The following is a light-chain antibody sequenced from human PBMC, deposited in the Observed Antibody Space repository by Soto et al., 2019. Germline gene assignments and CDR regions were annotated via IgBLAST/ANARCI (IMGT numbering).Light chain of an antibody. V-gene: IGKV3D-7*01. CDR1: QSVSSSY. CDR2: DAS. J-gene: IGKJ4*01. CDR3: QQDYNLPT. Sequence: PGERDTLSCRASQSVSSSYLSWCQQKPGQAPRLLIYDASTRATGIPARFSGSGSGTDLTLTNSSLQPEDFTIYYCQQDYNLPTFGGGTKVEIK.